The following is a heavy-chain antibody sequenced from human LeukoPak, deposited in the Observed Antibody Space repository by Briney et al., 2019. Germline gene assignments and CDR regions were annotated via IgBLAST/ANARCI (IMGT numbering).Heavy chain of an antibody. J-gene: IGHJ4*02. CDR3: ARTGNSAWNYYFDY. CDR2: ISRTGNSI. Sequence: GGSLRLSCAASGFTLSSYEMNWVRLAPGKGLEWISYISRTGNSIYYADPVKGRFTVSRDDAKNSLYLQMYSLRDEDTAIYYCARTGNSAWNYYFDYWGQGSLVTVSS. D-gene: IGHD6-19*01. V-gene: IGHV3-48*03. CDR1: GFTLSSYE.